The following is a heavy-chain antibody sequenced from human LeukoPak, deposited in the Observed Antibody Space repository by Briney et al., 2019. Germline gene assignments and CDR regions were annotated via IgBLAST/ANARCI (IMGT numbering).Heavy chain of an antibody. J-gene: IGHJ6*03. Sequence: PSETLSLTCTVSGGSISSYYWSSIRQPAGKGLEWIGRIYTSGSTNYNPSLKSRVTISVDKSKTQFSLKLSSVTAADTAVYYCAREGDSNRHWGYYYYYMDVWGKGNTVTVSS. CDR1: GGSISSYY. D-gene: IGHD4-11*01. V-gene: IGHV4-4*07. CDR2: IYTSGST. CDR3: AREGDSNRHWGYYYYYMDV.